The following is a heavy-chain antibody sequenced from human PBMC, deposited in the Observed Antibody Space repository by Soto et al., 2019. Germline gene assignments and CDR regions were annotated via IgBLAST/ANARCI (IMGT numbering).Heavy chain of an antibody. D-gene: IGHD3-9*01. J-gene: IGHJ4*02. Sequence: PGGSLRLSCAASGFTFSSYAISWVRQAPGKGLEWVSAISGSGASTYYADSVKGRFTISRDNSKNTLYLQMNSLRAEDTAVYYCAHFDWFIDYWGQGPLVTGSS. CDR2: ISGSGAST. CDR1: GFTFSSYA. V-gene: IGHV3-23*01. CDR3: AHFDWFIDY.